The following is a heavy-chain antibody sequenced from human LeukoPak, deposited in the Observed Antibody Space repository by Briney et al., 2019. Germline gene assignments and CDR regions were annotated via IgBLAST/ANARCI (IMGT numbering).Heavy chain of an antibody. D-gene: IGHD1-7*01. Sequence: GGSLRLSCAASGFTFSSYWMHWVCQAPGKGLVWASRINSDGSSATYADSVKGRFTISRDNAKSTLYLQMNSLTAEDTAVYYCARVGDYHGNYVRFDCWGQGTLVTVSS. J-gene: IGHJ4*02. V-gene: IGHV3-74*01. CDR2: INSDGSSA. CDR3: ARVGDYHGNYVRFDC. CDR1: GFTFSSYW.